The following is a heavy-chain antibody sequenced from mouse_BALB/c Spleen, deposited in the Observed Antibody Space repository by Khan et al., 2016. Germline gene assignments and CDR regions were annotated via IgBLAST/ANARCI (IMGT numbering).Heavy chain of an antibody. D-gene: IGHD2-4*01. V-gene: IGHV9-2-1*01. Sequence: QIQLVQSGPELKKPGETVKISCKASGYTFTDYSMHWVKQAPGKGLKWMGWINTETGEPTYADDFKGRFAFSLETSASTVYLQLNNLKNEDTATYFCARRDDYDGFAYWGQGTLVTVSA. CDR2: INTETGEP. J-gene: IGHJ3*01. CDR1: GYTFTDYS. CDR3: ARRDDYDGFAY.